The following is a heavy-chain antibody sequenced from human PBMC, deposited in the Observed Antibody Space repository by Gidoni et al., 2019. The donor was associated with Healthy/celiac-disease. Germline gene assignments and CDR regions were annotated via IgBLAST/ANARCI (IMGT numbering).Heavy chain of an antibody. CDR1: GCSISLVGYY. V-gene: IGHV4-31*03. CDR3: ARGEGVPAAGASGFDP. J-gene: IGHJ5*02. Sequence: QVQLQESGPGLVKPSQTLSLTCTFSGCSISLVGYYWIWIRQQPGKALEWIGYIYYSGSTYYNPSLKSRVTISVDTSKKQFSLKLSSGTAADTAVYYCARGEGVPAAGASGFDPWGQGTLVTVSS. D-gene: IGHD2-2*01. CDR2: IYYSGST.